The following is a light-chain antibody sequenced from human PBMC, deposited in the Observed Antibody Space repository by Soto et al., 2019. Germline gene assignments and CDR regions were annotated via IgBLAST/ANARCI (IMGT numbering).Light chain of an antibody. CDR2: GAS. V-gene: IGKV3-20*01. CDR3: QQYDT. Sequence: EIVLTQSPGTLSLSPGEIATLSCRASQTINSRYLAWYQQRPGQAPRLLLYGASSRATGIPDRFTGSGSGTDFTLPISRLEPEDFAVYYCQQYDTFGQGTKLEIK. J-gene: IGKJ2*01. CDR1: QTINSRY.